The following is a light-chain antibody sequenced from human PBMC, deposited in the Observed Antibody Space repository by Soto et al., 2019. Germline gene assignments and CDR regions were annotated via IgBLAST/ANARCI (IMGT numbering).Light chain of an antibody. V-gene: IGKV3-11*01. J-gene: IGKJ4*01. CDR3: QQRSNWPLT. Sequence: EIVLTQSPATLSLSPGERATLSCRASQSVSSYLAWYQQKPGQAPRLLIYDASNRATGIPARFSGSGSGTDFTLPIRSLEPEDFAVYYCQQRSNWPLTFGGGTKVEI. CDR1: QSVSSY. CDR2: DAS.